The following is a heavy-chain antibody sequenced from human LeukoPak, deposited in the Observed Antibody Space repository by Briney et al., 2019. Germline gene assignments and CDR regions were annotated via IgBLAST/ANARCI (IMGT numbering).Heavy chain of an antibody. J-gene: IGHJ4*02. CDR2: IWPDGSKK. Sequence: PGGSLRLSCAASGFIFDEYGMSWVRQAPGKGLEWVAFIWPDGSKKYYADSVKGRFAISRENSKNTVYLQMNDLRPEDTALYFCAKISSSAESNFDYWGQGTLLTVSS. D-gene: IGHD6-25*01. CDR3: AKISSSAESNFDY. V-gene: IGHV3-33*08. CDR1: GFIFDEYG.